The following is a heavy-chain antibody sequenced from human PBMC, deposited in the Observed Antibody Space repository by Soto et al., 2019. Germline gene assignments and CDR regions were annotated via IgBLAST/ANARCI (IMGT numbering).Heavy chain of an antibody. CDR3: AKDTDDIVVAGLVHYMDV. V-gene: IGHV3-30*18. Sequence: QVQLQESGGGVVQPGRSLRLSCAASGFTFDIYGMHWVRQAPGKGLEWVAVTSFDGGKKYYGDSVKGRFTISRDNSKNTLYLQMNSLRVEDTAVYYCAKDTDDIVVAGLVHYMDVWGKGTTVIVSS. J-gene: IGHJ6*03. CDR1: GFTFDIYG. CDR2: TSFDGGKK. D-gene: IGHD6-19*01.